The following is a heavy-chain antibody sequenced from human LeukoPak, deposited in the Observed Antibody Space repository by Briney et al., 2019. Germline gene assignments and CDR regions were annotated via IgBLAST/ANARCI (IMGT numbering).Heavy chain of an antibody. Sequence: GASVKVSCKASGYTFISYGISWVRQAPGQGLEWMGWISSSSGKTNSAQKFQGRVTMTTDTSTSTAYLELRSLRFDDTALYYCARDRASSSGWFDPWGQGTLVTVSS. CDR1: GYTFISYG. D-gene: IGHD6-6*01. J-gene: IGHJ5*02. V-gene: IGHV1-18*01. CDR2: ISSSSGKT. CDR3: ARDRASSSGWFDP.